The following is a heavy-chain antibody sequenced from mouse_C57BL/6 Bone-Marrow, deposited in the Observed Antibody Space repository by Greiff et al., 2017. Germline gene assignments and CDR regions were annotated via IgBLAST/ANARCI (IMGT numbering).Heavy chain of an antibody. V-gene: IGHV1-5*01. CDR3: TRRCLLWPHYYAMDY. J-gene: IGHJ4*01. CDR2: IYPGNSDT. D-gene: IGHD2-1*01. CDR1: GYTFTSYW. Sequence: VQLQQSGTVLARPGASVKMSCKTSGYTFTSYWMNWVKQRHGQGLEWIGAIYPGNSDTSYNQKFKGKAKLTAVTSASTAYMELSSLTNEDSAVEYCTRRCLLWPHYYAMDYWGQGTSVTVSS.